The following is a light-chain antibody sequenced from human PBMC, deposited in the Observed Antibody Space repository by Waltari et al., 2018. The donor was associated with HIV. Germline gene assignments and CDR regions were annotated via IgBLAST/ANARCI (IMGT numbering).Light chain of an antibody. V-gene: IGLV7-43*01. CDR2: SSN. Sequence: VVTQEPSLTVSPGGTVTLTCASSTGAVSTSSYPSLFQKRPGQAPRPLIFSSNKSNSWTPDHFPGSLPGDKAALTLSTVQPEDEDDYYCLFCYGGRRPSWVFGGGTKLTVL. CDR3: LFCYGGRRPSWV. CDR1: TGAVSTSSY. J-gene: IGLJ3*02.